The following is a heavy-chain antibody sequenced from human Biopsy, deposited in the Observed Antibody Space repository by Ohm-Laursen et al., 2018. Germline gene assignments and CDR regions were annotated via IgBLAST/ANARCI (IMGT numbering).Heavy chain of an antibody. D-gene: IGHD3-22*01. CDR2: INAKTGDT. J-gene: IGHJ5*02. Sequence: ASVKVSCKASGGTFTNYAISWVRQAPGQGFEWMGWINAKTGDTNYAQKFQGRVTMTRDTSISTAYVDLSSLRSDDTAVYYCTRGGYYYDSLAYYYWFDPWGQGTLVTVSS. V-gene: IGHV1-2*02. CDR3: TRGGYYYDSLAYYYWFDP. CDR1: GGTFTNYA.